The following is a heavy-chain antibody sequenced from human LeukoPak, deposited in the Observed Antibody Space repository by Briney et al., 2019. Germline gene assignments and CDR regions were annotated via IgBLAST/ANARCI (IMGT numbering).Heavy chain of an antibody. V-gene: IGHV3-23*01. CDR3: AKALPPLGYCSSTSCHKPY. CDR1: GFTFSSYA. CDR2: ISGSGGST. Sequence: TGGSLRLSCAASGFTFSSYAMSWVRQAPGKGLEWVSAISGSGGSTYYADSVKGRFTISRDNSRNTLYLRMNSLRAEDTAVYYCAKALPPLGYCSSTSCHKPYWGQGTLVTVSS. J-gene: IGHJ4*02. D-gene: IGHD2-2*02.